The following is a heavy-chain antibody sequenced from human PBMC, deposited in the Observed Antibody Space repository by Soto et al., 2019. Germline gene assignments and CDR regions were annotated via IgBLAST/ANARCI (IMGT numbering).Heavy chain of an antibody. D-gene: IGHD4-17*01. Sequence: PGESLKISCKGSGYSFTIYWIGWVRQMAGKGLEWMGIIYPGDSDTRYSPSFQGQVTVSADKSISTAYLQWSSLKASDTAMYYCARXETTVTRFPYYYYGMDVWGQGTTVTVSS. J-gene: IGHJ6*02. CDR3: ARXETTVTRFPYYYYGMDV. CDR2: IYPGDSDT. CDR1: GYSFTIYW. V-gene: IGHV5-51*01.